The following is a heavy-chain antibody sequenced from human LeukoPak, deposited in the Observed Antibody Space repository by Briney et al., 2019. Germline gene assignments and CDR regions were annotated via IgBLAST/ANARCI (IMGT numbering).Heavy chain of an antibody. D-gene: IGHD3-9*01. CDR2: IYYSGST. CDR3: AREWDTSSFDPRASGDY. Sequence: SETLSLTCTVSGGSISSSSYSWGWIRQPPGKGLEWIGNIYYSGSTFYNPSLKSQVTISLDTSKHQFSLKLTSVTAADTAVYYCAREWDTSSFDPRASGDYWGQGTPVTVSS. V-gene: IGHV4-39*07. CDR1: GGSISSSSYS. J-gene: IGHJ4*02.